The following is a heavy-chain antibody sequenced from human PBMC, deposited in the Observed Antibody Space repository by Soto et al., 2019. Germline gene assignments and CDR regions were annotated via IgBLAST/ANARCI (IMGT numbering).Heavy chain of an antibody. J-gene: IGHJ6*02. D-gene: IGHD2-21*01. V-gene: IGHV2-5*01. CDR1: GFSLDSSGVG. CDR2: ICWNDDN. Sequence: QITLKESGPTLVKPTQTLTLTCSFSGFSLDSSGVGVGWVRQPPGKALEWLGVICWNDDNRYSPSLQTRVTIAKDPSGTQVFLQLTDVDPMDTGRYYWARAGCGGNDCYLFYYFVIDVWGQGTTVIVS. CDR3: ARAGCGGNDCYLFYYFVIDV.